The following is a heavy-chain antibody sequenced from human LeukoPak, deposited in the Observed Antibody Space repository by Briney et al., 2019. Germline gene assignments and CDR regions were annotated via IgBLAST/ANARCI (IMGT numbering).Heavy chain of an antibody. CDR3: ARDSSGWYESKRYYFDY. CDR1: GYTFTSYG. J-gene: IGHJ4*02. CDR2: ISAYNGNT. Sequence: ASVKVSCKAFGYTFTSYGISWVRQAPEQGLEWMGWISAYNGNTNYAQKLQCRVTMTTDTSTSTAYMELRSLRSDDTAVYYCARDSSGWYESKRYYFDYWGQGTLVTVSS. V-gene: IGHV1-18*04. D-gene: IGHD6-19*01.